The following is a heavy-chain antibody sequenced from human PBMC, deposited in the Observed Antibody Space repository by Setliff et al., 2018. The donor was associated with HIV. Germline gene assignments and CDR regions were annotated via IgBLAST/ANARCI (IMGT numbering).Heavy chain of an antibody. Sequence: GESLKISCKGSGYTFTNYWIGWVRQMPGRGLECMGIIYPGDSDTRYSPSFQGQVTISADKSISTAYLQWSSLKASDTAMFYCARPRRPYSGSYYDGFDIWGQGTMVTVSS. V-gene: IGHV5-51*01. CDR1: GYTFTNYW. D-gene: IGHD1-26*01. CDR2: IYPGDSDT. CDR3: ARPRRPYSGSYYDGFDI. J-gene: IGHJ3*02.